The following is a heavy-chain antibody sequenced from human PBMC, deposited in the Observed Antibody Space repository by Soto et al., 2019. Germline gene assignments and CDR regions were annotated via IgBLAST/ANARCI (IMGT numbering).Heavy chain of an antibody. V-gene: IGHV3-7*03. D-gene: IGHD2-15*01. CDR2: IKLDASEK. Sequence: PGGSLRLSCAASGFTFSFYWMSWVRQAPGKGLEWLGTIKLDASEKKYVDSVKGRFTMSRDNAKNSLYLQMDSLRAEDTALYYCAKSLFGGPDIWGQGTMVTVSS. CDR1: GFTFSFYW. CDR3: AKSLFGGPDI. J-gene: IGHJ3*02.